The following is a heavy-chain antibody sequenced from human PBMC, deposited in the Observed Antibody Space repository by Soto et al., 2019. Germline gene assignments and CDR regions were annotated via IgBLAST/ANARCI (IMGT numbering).Heavy chain of an antibody. Sequence: QVQLQESGPGLVKPSETLSLTCTVSSVSVSSHSYYWSWVRQSPGTGLEWIGYTYYSGITNYNPSLKSRVTISLDTSNNQFSLRLSSVTAADTAVYYCASWGLQFLYVFDYWGQGTLVTVSS. CDR3: ASWGLQFLYVFDY. CDR1: SVSVSSHSYY. D-gene: IGHD1-26*01. V-gene: IGHV4-61*01. J-gene: IGHJ4*02. CDR2: TYYSGIT.